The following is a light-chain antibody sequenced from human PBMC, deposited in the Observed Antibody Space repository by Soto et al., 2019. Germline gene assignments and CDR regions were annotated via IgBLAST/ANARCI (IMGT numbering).Light chain of an antibody. CDR3: CSYVDNYTFV. CDR2: EVS. V-gene: IGLV2-14*01. CDR1: SSDVGGYNY. J-gene: IGLJ1*01. Sequence: QSALTQPASVSGSPGQSITISCTGTSSDVGGYNYVSWYQQHPGKAPKLMIYEVSNRPSGVSNRFSGTKSGNTASLTISGLQAEDEADYSCCSYVDNYTFVFGTGTKVTVL.